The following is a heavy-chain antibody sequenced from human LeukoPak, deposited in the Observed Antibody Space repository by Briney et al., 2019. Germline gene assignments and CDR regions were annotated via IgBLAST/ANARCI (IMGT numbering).Heavy chain of an antibody. Sequence: GGSLRLSCAASGFTFSDYWMHWVRQAPGKGLLWVSRINSVGSSTNYADSVKGRFTISRDNAKNTLYLQMNSLRAEDTAVYYCAREGGMFGGSPFDYWGQGSLVTVSS. CDR2: INSVGSST. V-gene: IGHV3-74*01. J-gene: IGHJ4*02. CDR1: GFTFSDYW. D-gene: IGHD1-26*01. CDR3: AREGGMFGGSPFDY.